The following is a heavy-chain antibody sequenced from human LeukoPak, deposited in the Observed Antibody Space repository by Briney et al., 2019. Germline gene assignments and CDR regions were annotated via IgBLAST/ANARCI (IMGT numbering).Heavy chain of an antibody. D-gene: IGHD2-15*01. Sequence: GGSLRLSCAASGFTVSSNYMSWVRQAPGKGLEWVGRIKSDSDGGTTDYAAPVKGRFTISRDDSKNTLYLQMNSLKIEDTGIYYCTTDGPGGYCSGGTCYSDAFDIWGQGTMVTVS. V-gene: IGHV3-15*01. CDR1: GFTVSSNY. CDR3: TTDGPGGYCSGGTCYSDAFDI. J-gene: IGHJ3*02. CDR2: IKSDSDGGTT.